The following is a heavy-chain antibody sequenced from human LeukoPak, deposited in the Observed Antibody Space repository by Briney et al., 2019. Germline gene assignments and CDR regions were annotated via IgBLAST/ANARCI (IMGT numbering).Heavy chain of an antibody. V-gene: IGHV3-30-3*01. Sequence: GGSLRLSCAASGFTFSSYAMHWVRQAPGKGLEWVAVISYDGSNKYYADSVKGRFTISRDNSKNTLYLRMNSLRAEDTAVYYCARDLGNFWSGYYGPPYGMDVWGQGTTVTVSS. CDR3: ARDLGNFWSGYYGPPYGMDV. D-gene: IGHD3-3*01. CDR2: ISYDGSNK. J-gene: IGHJ6*02. CDR1: GFTFSSYA.